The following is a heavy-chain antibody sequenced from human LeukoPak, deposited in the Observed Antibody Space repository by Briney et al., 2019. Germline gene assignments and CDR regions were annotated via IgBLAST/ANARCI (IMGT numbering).Heavy chain of an antibody. J-gene: IGHJ4*02. D-gene: IGHD2-21*02. CDR2: IKSKTDGGTT. Sequence: RPGGSLRLSCAASGFTVSNAWMSWVRQAPGKGLEWVGRIKSKTDGGTTDYAAPVKGRFTISRDDSKNTLYLQMNSLKTEDTAVYYCTREAVTANGYFDYWGQGTLVTVSS. CDR1: GFTVSNAW. CDR3: TREAVTANGYFDY. V-gene: IGHV3-15*01.